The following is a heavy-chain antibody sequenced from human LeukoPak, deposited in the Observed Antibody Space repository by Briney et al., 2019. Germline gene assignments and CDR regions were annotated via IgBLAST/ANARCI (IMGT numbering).Heavy chain of an antibody. D-gene: IGHD3-10*01. CDR2: INPNSGGT. V-gene: IGHV1-2*02. Sequence: ASVKVSCKASGYTFTGYYMHWVRQAPGQGLEWMGWINPNSGGTNYAQKFQGRVTLTRDTSISTAYMEVSRLTSDDTAIYYCARSSPYFDYWGQGTLVTVSS. J-gene: IGHJ4*02. CDR1: GYTFTGYY. CDR3: ARSSPYFDY.